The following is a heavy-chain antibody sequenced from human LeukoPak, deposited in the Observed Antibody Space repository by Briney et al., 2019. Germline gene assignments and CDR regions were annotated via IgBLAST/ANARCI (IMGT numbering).Heavy chain of an antibody. J-gene: IGHJ4*02. D-gene: IGHD3-3*01. CDR3: AKDLTYFDFWSGPDY. CDR2: IRYDGSNK. CDR1: GFTFSSYG. V-gene: IGHV3-30*02. Sequence: GGSLRLSCAASGFTFSSYGMHWVRQAPGKGLEWVAFIRYDGSNKYYADSVKGRFTISRDNSKNTLYLQMNSLRAEDTAVYYCAKDLTYFDFWSGPDYWGQGTLVTVSS.